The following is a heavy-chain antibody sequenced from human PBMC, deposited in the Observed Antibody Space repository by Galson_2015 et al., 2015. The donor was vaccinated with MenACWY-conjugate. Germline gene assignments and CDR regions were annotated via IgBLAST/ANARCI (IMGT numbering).Heavy chain of an antibody. V-gene: IGHV1-24*01. Sequence: SVKVSCKVSGYTLTELSMHWVRQAPGKGLEWMGGFDPEDGETIYAQKFQGRVTMTEDTSTDTAYMELSSLRSEDTAVYYCATRLSAYYYDSSGGRWFDPWGQGTLVTVSS. J-gene: IGHJ5*02. CDR1: GYTLTELS. D-gene: IGHD3-22*01. CDR3: ATRLSAYYYDSSGGRWFDP. CDR2: FDPEDGET.